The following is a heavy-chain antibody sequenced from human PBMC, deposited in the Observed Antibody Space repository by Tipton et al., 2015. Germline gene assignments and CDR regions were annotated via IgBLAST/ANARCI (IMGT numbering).Heavy chain of an antibody. Sequence: TLSLTCAVHGGSFSGYYWNWIRQPPGKGLEWIGEINHSERPNYTPSLKSRVTISVDTSKNQFSLKMSSVTASDTAVYYCARARGRHGGLFDSWGQGTLVTVSS. CDR1: GGSFSGYY. CDR2: INHSERP. D-gene: IGHD4-23*01. J-gene: IGHJ4*02. V-gene: IGHV4-34*01. CDR3: ARARGRHGGLFDS.